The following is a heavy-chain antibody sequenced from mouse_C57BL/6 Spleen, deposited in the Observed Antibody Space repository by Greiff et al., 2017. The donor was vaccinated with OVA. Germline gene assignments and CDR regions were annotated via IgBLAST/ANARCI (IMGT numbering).Heavy chain of an antibody. Sequence: VKLQQPGAELVRPGSSVKLSCKASGYTFTSYWMHWVKQRPIQGLEWIGNIDPSDSETHYNQKFKDKATLTVDKSSSTAYMQLSSLTSEDSAVYYCATVVATRYYYAMDYWGQGTSVTVSS. J-gene: IGHJ4*01. CDR2: IDPSDSET. CDR1: GYTFTSYW. CDR3: ATVVATRYYYAMDY. D-gene: IGHD1-1*01. V-gene: IGHV1-52*01.